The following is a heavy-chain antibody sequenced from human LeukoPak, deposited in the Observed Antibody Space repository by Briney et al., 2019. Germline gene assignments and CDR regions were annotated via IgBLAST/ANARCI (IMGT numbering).Heavy chain of an antibody. CDR1: GGSFSGYY. V-gene: IGHV4-34*01. D-gene: IGHD3-16*02. CDR2: INHSGST. J-gene: IGHJ4*02. Sequence: SETLSLTCAVYGGSFSGYYWSWIRQPPGKGLEWIGEINHSGSTNYNPSLKSRVTISVDTSKNQFSLKLSSVTAADTAVYYCARRVITFGGVVVTYFDYWGQGTLVTVSS. CDR3: ARRVITFGGVVVTYFDY.